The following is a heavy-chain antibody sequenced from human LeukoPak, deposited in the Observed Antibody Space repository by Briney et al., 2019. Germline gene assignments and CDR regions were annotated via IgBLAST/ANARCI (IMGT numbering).Heavy chain of an antibody. CDR3: ARNIAATYYDILTGYYLDY. CDR2: ISAYNGNT. V-gene: IGHV1-18*01. D-gene: IGHD3-9*01. Sequence: ASVKVSCKASGYTFTSYGISWVRQAPGQGLEWMGWISAYNGNTNYAQNLQGRVTMTTDTSTSTAYMELRSLRSDDTAVYYCARNIAATYYDILTGYYLDYWGQGTLVTVSS. CDR1: GYTFTSYG. J-gene: IGHJ4*02.